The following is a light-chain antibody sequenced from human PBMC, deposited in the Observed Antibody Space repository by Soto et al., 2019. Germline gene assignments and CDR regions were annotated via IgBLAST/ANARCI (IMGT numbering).Light chain of an antibody. CDR2: EGS. Sequence: QSVLAQPPSASGSPGQSVTIACSRTSRDVGGYNYVSWYQQHPGKAPKLMIYEGSKRPSGVPDRFSGSKCGNTAYLTISGLQGEDDADHYCSSYTTRSPRVFGTGTKGTVL. J-gene: IGLJ1*01. CDR3: SSYTTRSPRV. CDR1: SRDVGGYNY. V-gene: IGLV2-8*01.